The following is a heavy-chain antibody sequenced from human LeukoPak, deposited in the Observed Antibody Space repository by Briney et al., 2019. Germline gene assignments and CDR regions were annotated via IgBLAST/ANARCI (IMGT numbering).Heavy chain of an antibody. CDR3: AKDLGGFNALVSGGVDY. CDR2: ISGNGGST. J-gene: IGHJ4*02. V-gene: IGHV3-23*01. Sequence: GGSLRLSCAASGFTFSSYAMTWVRQAPGKGLEWVSVISGNGGSTYYADSVKGRFTISRDNSKNTLYLQMNSLRAEDTAVYYCAKDLGGFNALVSGGVDYWGQGSLVTVSS. CDR1: GFTFSSYA. D-gene: IGHD5-18*01.